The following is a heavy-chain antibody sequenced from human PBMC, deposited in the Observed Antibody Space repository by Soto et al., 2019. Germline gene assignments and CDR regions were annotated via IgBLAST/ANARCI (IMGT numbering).Heavy chain of an antibody. D-gene: IGHD6-6*01. CDR1: GFAFSNYA. CDR2: ISTSIDAT. CDR3: AKDRTVAARNFDY. V-gene: IGHV3-23*01. Sequence: GWSLRLSCAASGFAFSNYAMHWVRQAPGKGLEWVSSISTSIDATYYADSVKGRFTISRDDSKNTLYLQMNSLRAEDSAVYYCAKDRTVAARNFDYWGQGTPVTASA. J-gene: IGHJ4*02.